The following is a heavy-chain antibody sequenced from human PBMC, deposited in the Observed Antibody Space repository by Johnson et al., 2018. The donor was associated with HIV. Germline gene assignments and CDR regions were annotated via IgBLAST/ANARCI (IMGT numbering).Heavy chain of an antibody. J-gene: IGHJ3*02. D-gene: IGHD1-26*01. CDR1: GFTFSSYA. CDR3: ARLEELLRAFDI. CDR2: ISYDGSTK. Sequence: QVQLVESGGGVVQPGGSLRLSCAASGFTFSSYAMHWVRQAPGKGLEWVAVISYDGSTKYYADSVKGRFTISRDNSKNTLYLQMNSLRAEDTAVYYCARLEELLRAFDIWGQGTMVTVSS. V-gene: IGHV3-30*01.